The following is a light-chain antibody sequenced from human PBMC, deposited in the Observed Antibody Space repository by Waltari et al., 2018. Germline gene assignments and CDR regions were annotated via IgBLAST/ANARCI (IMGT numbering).Light chain of an antibody. CDR3: QQDGGSPPLT. CDR1: QRSTSYS. V-gene: IGKV3-20*01. J-gene: IGKJ4*01. CDR2: GAS. Sequence: EIVLTQSPGPLSLSPGERATLSCRTSQRSTSYSLAWYQQKPGQAPRLLIYGASSRATGIPDRFSGSGSGTDFTLTISRLEPEDFAVYYCQQDGGSPPLTFGGGTKVEIK.